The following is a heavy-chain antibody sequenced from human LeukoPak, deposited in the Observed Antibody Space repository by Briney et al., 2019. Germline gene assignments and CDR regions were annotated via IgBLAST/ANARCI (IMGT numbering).Heavy chain of an antibody. CDR2: INHSGST. V-gene: IGHV4-34*01. CDR1: GGSFSGYY. CDR3: AYDFWSGSFDY. J-gene: IGHJ4*02. Sequence: PSETLSLTCAVYGGSFSGYYWSWIRQPPGKGLEWIGEINHSGSTNYNPSLKSRVTISVDTSKNQFSLKLSSVTAADTAVYYCAYDFWSGSFDYWGQGTLVTVSS. D-gene: IGHD3-3*01.